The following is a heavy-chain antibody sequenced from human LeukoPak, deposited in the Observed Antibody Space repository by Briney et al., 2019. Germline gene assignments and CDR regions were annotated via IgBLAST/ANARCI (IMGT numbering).Heavy chain of an antibody. D-gene: IGHD3-22*01. CDR3: AAPIVVPYGMDV. V-gene: IGHV1-58*02. CDR2: IVVGSGNT. CDR1: GNTFTSYG. J-gene: IGHJ6*02. Sequence: ASGKVSCKASGNTFTSYGISWVHQPRGQRLDWIGWIVVGSGNTNYAQKFQERVTIMRDMSTSTAYMELSSLRSEDTAVYYCAAPIVVPYGMDVWGQGTTVTVSS.